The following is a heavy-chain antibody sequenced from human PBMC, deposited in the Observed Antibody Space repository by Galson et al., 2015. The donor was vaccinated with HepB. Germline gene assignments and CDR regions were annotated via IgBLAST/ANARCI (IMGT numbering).Heavy chain of an antibody. Sequence: QSGAEMKKPGESLRISCKGSGYSFTSYWISWVRQMPGKGLEWMGRIDPSDSYTNYSPSFQGHVTISADKSISTAYLQWSSLKASDTAMYYCARHMGRDFDWFQTRFDPWGQGTLGTVSS. D-gene: IGHD3-9*01. CDR1: GYSFTSYW. CDR2: IDPSDSYT. J-gene: IGHJ5*02. CDR3: ARHMGRDFDWFQTRFDP. V-gene: IGHV5-10-1*01.